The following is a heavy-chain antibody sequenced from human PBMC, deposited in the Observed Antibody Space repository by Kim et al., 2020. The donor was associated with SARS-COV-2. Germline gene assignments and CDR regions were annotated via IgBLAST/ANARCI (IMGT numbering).Heavy chain of an antibody. CDR2: IYHSGST. CDR3: ARESRPSYYYGSGSKRGYFDY. Sequence: SETLSLTCAVSGGSISSSNWWSWVRQPPGKGLEWIGEIYHSGSTNYNPSLKSRVTISVDKSKNQFSLKLSSVTAADTAVYYCARESRPSYYYGSGSKRGYFDYWGQGTLVTVSS. J-gene: IGHJ4*02. CDR1: GGSISSSNW. D-gene: IGHD3-10*01. V-gene: IGHV4-4*02.